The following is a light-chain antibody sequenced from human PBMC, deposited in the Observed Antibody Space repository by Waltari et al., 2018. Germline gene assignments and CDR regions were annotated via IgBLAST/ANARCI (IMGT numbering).Light chain of an antibody. J-gene: IGLJ2*01. CDR3: SAWDSSLSDVL. CDR1: SSNIGSSY. V-gene: IGLV1-47*02. Sequence: SVMTQAPSVSGAPGQSVTISCSGSSSNIGSSYVYWYQQLSGKAPKLLIYNDNQRPSGFPDRFSASKSGTSASLAISGLQSKDEADYYCSAWDSSLSDVLFGGGTRLTVL. CDR2: NDN.